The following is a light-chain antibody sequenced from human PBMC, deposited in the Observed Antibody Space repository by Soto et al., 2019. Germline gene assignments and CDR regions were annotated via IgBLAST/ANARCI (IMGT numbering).Light chain of an antibody. J-gene: IGLJ1*01. V-gene: IGLV2-14*03. CDR3: ISYRSRSTPPYV. CDR1: SSDVGGYNS. CDR2: GVT. Sequence: QSALTQPASVSGSPGQSITIPCTGTSSDVGGYNSVSWYQQHPGKAPKLLIYGVTNRPSGVSDRFSSSKSGNTASLTISGLHAEDEDDYYCISYRSRSTPPYVFGTGTKLTVL.